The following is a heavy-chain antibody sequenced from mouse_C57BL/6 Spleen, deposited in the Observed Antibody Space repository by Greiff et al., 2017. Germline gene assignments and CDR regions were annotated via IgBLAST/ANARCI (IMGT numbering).Heavy chain of an antibody. CDR1: GFTFSDFY. CDR3: ARDYDEGYAMDY. CDR2: SRNKANDYTT. Sequence: EVQLVESGGGLVQSGRSLRLSCATSGFTFSDFYMAWVRQAPGKGLEWIAASRNKANDYTTEYSASVKGRFIVSSDTSQSILYLQMNARRAEDTAIYYCARDYDEGYAMDYWGQGTSVTVSS. J-gene: IGHJ4*01. V-gene: IGHV7-1*01. D-gene: IGHD2-12*01.